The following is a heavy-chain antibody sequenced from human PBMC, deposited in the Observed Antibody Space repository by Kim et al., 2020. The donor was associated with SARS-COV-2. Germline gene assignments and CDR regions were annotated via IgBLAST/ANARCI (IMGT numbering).Heavy chain of an antibody. CDR3: AKDCRYSSGWYVNYYYGMDV. V-gene: IGHV3-30*02. J-gene: IGHJ6*02. Sequence: RFTISRDNSKNTLYLQMNSLRAEDTAVYYCAKDCRYSSGWYVNYYYGMDVWGQGTTVTVSS. D-gene: IGHD6-19*01.